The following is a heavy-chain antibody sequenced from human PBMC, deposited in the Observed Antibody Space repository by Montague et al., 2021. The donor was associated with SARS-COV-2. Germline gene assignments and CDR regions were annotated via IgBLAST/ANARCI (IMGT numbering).Heavy chain of an antibody. Sequence: LRLSCAASGFTFDDYGMNWARQPPGKGLEWIGEINHSGSTKYNPSLRSRVTISVDTSKNQFSLKLSPVTAADTAVYYCARDDFRWDFDCWGQGTLVTVSS. V-gene: IGHV4-34*01. J-gene: IGHJ4*02. CDR2: INHSGST. D-gene: IGHD2/OR15-2a*01. CDR1: GFTFDDYG. CDR3: ARDDFRWDFDC.